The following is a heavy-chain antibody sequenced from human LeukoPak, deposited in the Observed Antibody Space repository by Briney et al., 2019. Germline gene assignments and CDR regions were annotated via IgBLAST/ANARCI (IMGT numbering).Heavy chain of an antibody. D-gene: IGHD2-2*01. CDR2: ISYDGDNQ. Sequence: GGSLRLSCAASGFSFSSSGMHWVRQAPGKGLEWVTFISYDGDNQYYAASVKGRFTVSRSNPKNTLFLDLTSLRPEDTAVCYCTKEGLLQHCSNTTCYVDHWGQGTLVTVSS. J-gene: IGHJ4*02. CDR1: GFSFSSSG. CDR3: TKEGLLQHCSNTTCYVDH. V-gene: IGHV3-30*18.